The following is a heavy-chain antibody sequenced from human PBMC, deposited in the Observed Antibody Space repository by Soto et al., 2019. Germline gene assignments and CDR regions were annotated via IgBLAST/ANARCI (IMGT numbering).Heavy chain of an antibody. Sequence: QVQLVESGGGVVQPGRSLRLSCAASGFTFSPYAMHWVRQAPGKGLEWVAVISYDGNNKNYADSVKGRLAISRDNSMNTLYLQMNSLRAEDTAVYYCARARLDTPALDYWGQATLVTVSS. V-gene: IGHV3-30*09. CDR1: GFTFSPYA. CDR2: ISYDGNNK. CDR3: ARARLDTPALDY. J-gene: IGHJ4*02. D-gene: IGHD2-2*01.